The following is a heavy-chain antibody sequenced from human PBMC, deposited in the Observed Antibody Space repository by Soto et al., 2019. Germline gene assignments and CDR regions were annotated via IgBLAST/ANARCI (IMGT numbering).Heavy chain of an antibody. J-gene: IGHJ4*02. CDR3: VRESRSGGSW. Sequence: EVQLVESGGGLVQPGGSLRVSCVASGFTFIDSWMTWVRQVPGKGLEWVANINRDGSVTIHVDSMGGRFTISRDNSRNSVYLHMINLRTEDTAIYYCVRESRSGGSWWGRGTLVTVSS. D-gene: IGHD2-15*01. CDR2: INRDGSVT. CDR1: GFTFIDSW. V-gene: IGHV3-7*01.